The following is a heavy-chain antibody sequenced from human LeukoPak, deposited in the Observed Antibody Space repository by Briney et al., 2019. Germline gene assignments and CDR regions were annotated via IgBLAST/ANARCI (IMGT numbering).Heavy chain of an antibody. J-gene: IGHJ4*02. Sequence: GGSLRLSCVASGYNFSPYWMSWVRQTPGKGLEWVSAISGSGGSTYYADSVKGRFTISRDNSKNTLYLQMNSLRAEDTAVYYCAKYRRPYWGQGTLVTVSS. D-gene: IGHD4-11*01. CDR2: ISGSGGST. CDR3: AKYRRPY. CDR1: GYNFSPYW. V-gene: IGHV3-23*01.